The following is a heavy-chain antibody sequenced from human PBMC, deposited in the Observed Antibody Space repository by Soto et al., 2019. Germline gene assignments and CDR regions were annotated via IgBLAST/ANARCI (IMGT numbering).Heavy chain of an antibody. CDR1: GYTFTSYG. D-gene: IGHD2-15*01. CDR3: ASVQYCSDGNCYFDFDY. CDR2: ISAYNGNT. V-gene: IGHV1-18*01. Sequence: ASLKVSCKASGYTFTSYGISWVRQAPGQGVEGMGWISAYNGNTNYAQKLQGRGTMTTDTSTSTDYMELRSLNSHDTAVYSWASVQYCSDGNCYFDFDYWGQGTQVTVSS. J-gene: IGHJ4*02.